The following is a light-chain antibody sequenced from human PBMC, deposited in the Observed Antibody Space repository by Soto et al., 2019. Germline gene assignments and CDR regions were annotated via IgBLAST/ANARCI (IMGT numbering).Light chain of an antibody. V-gene: IGKV3-15*01. Sequence: EIVMTQSPATLSVSPGEGATLSCRATQSVSSNLAWYQHKPGQAPRLLMSGASVRATGIPARFSGSGSGTDFTLTISSLQSEDFAVYYCQQYDNWPRTFGQGTKVEVK. CDR1: QSVSSN. CDR3: QQYDNWPRT. J-gene: IGKJ1*01. CDR2: GAS.